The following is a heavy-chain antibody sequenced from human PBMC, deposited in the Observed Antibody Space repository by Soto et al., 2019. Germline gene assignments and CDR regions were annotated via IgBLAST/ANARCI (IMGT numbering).Heavy chain of an antibody. CDR1: GGTLSSHC. J-gene: IGHJ3*02. CDR3: ARDLRGWGYAFDI. D-gene: IGHD1-26*01. V-gene: IGHV4-59*11. CDR2: IYYSGST. Sequence: SETMSLTCTVAGGTLSSHCLSWIRKPPGKGLEYIGYIYYSGSTNYNPSLKSRVTISVDTSKNQFSLRLSSVTAADTAVYYCARDLRGWGYAFDIWGQGTMVTVSS.